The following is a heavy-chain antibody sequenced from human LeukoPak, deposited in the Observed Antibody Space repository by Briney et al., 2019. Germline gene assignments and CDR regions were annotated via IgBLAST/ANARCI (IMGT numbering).Heavy chain of an antibody. J-gene: IGHJ4*02. D-gene: IGHD2-15*01. Sequence: SVKLSCKASGGTFSSYAISWVRQAPGQGLEWMGRIIPIFGTANYAQKFQGRVTITTDEPTSTAYMELNSLRSEDTAVYYCARGRYCSGGSCLLHYGDYEYWGQGTLVTVSS. V-gene: IGHV1-69*05. CDR2: IIPIFGTA. CDR3: ARGRYCSGGSCLLHYGDYEY. CDR1: GGTFSSYA.